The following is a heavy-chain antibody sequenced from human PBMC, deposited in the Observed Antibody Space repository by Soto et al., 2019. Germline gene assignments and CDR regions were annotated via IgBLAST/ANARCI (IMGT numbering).Heavy chain of an antibody. V-gene: IGHV3-11*05. CDR2: ISSSSSYT. J-gene: IGHJ4*02. Sequence: GGSLRLSCAASGFTFSDCYMSWIRQAPGKGLEWVSYISSSSSYTNYADSVKGRFTISRDNAKNSLYLQMNSLRAEDTAVYYCAREYYDILTGHTFDYWGQGTLVTVPS. CDR3: AREYYDILTGHTFDY. D-gene: IGHD3-9*01. CDR1: GFTFSDCY.